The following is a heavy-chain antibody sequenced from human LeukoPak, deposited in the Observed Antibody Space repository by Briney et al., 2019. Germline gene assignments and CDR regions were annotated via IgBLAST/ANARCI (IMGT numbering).Heavy chain of an antibody. CDR2: ISGSGGST. CDR3: VRATPLYYFDY. Sequence: GGSLRLSCTASGFTFSSYAMSWVRQAPGKGLEWVSAISGSGGSTYYADSVKGRFTISRDNSKNTLYLQMNSLRAEDTAVYYCVRATPLYYFDYWGQGTLVTVSS. J-gene: IGHJ4*02. CDR1: GFTFSSYA. D-gene: IGHD4-11*01. V-gene: IGHV3-23*01.